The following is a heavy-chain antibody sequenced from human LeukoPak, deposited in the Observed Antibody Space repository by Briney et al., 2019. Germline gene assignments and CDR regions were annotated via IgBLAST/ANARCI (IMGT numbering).Heavy chain of an antibody. CDR1: GGSISSSSYY. J-gene: IGHJ4*02. CDR2: IYYIGNT. Sequence: SETLSLTCTVSGGSISSSSYYWGWIRPPPGKGLEWIGTIYYIGNTYYNPSLKSRLTISVETSKNQFSLNLTSVTAADTAVYYCARRSSSWYLDYWGQGTLVTVSS. V-gene: IGHV4-39*01. CDR3: ARRSSSWYLDY. D-gene: IGHD6-13*01.